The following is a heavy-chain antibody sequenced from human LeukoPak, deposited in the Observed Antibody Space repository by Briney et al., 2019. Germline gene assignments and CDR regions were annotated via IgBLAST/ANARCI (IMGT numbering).Heavy chain of an antibody. V-gene: IGHV3-23*01. D-gene: IGHD2-15*01. CDR3: AKRRDIVVVVAARDYFDY. Sequence: GGSPRLSCAASGFTFSSYAMSWVRQAPGKGLEWVSAISGSGASTYYADSVKGRFTISRDNSKNTLYLQMNSLRAEDTAVYYCAKRRDIVVVVAARDYFDYWGQGTLVNVSS. CDR2: ISGSGAST. J-gene: IGHJ4*02. CDR1: GFTFSSYA.